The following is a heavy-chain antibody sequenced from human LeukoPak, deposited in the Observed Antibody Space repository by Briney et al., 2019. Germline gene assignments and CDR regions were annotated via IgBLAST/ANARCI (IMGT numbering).Heavy chain of an antibody. D-gene: IGHD3-10*01. CDR2: IIPIFGTA. J-gene: IGHJ5*02. Sequence: GASVKVSCKASGGTFSSYAISWVRQAPGQGLEWMGGIIPIFGTANYAQKFQGRVTITTDESTSTAYMELSSLRSEDTAVYYCARYYGSGNSWFDPWNRGTLVTVSS. CDR1: GGTFSSYA. V-gene: IGHV1-69*05. CDR3: ARYYGSGNSWFDP.